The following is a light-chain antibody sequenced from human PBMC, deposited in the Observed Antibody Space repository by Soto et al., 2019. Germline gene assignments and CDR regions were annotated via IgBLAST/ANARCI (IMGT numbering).Light chain of an antibody. Sequence: QAVVTQEPSLTVSPGGTVTLTCASSTEAVTSGYYPNWFQQKAGQAPRVLIYSTSNKHSWTPARFSGSLLGGKAALTLSGVQPEDEAEYYCLLYYGGAWVFGGGTKLTVL. V-gene: IGLV7-43*01. CDR3: LLYYGGAWV. CDR2: STS. J-gene: IGLJ3*02. CDR1: TEAVTSGYY.